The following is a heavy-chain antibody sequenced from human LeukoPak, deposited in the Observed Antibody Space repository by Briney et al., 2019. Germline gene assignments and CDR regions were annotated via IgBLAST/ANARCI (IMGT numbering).Heavy chain of an antibody. J-gene: IGHJ4*02. CDR1: GGSISSSSYY. Sequence: SETLSLTCTVSGGSISSSSYYWGWIRQPPGKGLEWIGSIYYSGSTYYNPSLKSRVIISVDTSKNQFSLKLSSVTAADTAVYYCARHILSMGHFDYWGQGTLVTVSS. V-gene: IGHV4-39*01. CDR3: ARHILSMGHFDY. CDR2: IYYSGST.